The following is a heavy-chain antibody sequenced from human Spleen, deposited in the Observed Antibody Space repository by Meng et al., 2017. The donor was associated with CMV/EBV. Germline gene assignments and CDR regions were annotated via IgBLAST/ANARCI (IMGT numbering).Heavy chain of an antibody. CDR2: ISSSSSYI. J-gene: IGHJ5*02. CDR3: ARGTYCSSTSCYLVGWFDP. V-gene: IGHV3-21*01. CDR1: GFTFSSYS. Sequence: GGSLRLSCAASGFTFSSYSMNWVRQAPGKGLEWVSSISSSSSYIYYADSVKGRFTISRDNAKNSLYLQMNSLRAEDTAVYYCARGTYCSSTSCYLVGWFDPWGQGTLVTVSS. D-gene: IGHD2-2*01.